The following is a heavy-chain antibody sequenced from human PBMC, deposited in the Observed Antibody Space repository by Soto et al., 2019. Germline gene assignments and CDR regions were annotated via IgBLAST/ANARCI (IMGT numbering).Heavy chain of an antibody. CDR2: VNGDGSST. CDR3: ARAGDWNYLYDF. Sequence: GGSLRLFSPASLFTFTHYRIPWVREAARKGLVWVARVNGDGSSTNYADSVKGGFTITRDNARNTVYLQMNSMRAEDTAVYYCARAGDWNYLYDFWGQGNLVTGSS. J-gene: IGHJ4*02. D-gene: IGHD1-7*01. CDR1: LFTFTHYR. V-gene: IGHV3-74*01.